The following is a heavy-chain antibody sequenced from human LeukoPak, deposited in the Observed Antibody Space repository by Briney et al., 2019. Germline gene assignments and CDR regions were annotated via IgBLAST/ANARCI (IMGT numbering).Heavy chain of an antibody. CDR1: GFTFSSYG. CDR2: IWYDGSNK. J-gene: IGHJ4*02. CDR3: AKDHYGSGSYIDY. Sequence: PGRSLRLSCAASGFTFSSYGMHWVRQAPGKGLEWVAVIWYDGSNKYYADSVKGRFTISRDNSKNTLYLQMNSLRAEDTAVYYCAKDHYGSGSYIDYWGQGTVVTVSS. D-gene: IGHD3-10*01. V-gene: IGHV3-33*06.